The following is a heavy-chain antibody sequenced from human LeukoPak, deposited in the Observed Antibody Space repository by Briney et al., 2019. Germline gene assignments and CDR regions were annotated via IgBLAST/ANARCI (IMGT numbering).Heavy chain of an antibody. V-gene: IGHV4-38-2*02. D-gene: IGHD4-17*01. J-gene: IGHJ4*02. CDR2: FHYSGST. Sequence: PSETLSLTCTVSHYSISSAFYWGWIRQPPGKGLEWIGSFHYSGSTYYNPSLKSRVTISVDTSNNQFSLKLPSVTAADTAVYYXARGSHYGDYGYWGQGTLVTVSS. CDR1: HYSISSAFY. CDR3: ARGSHYGDYGY.